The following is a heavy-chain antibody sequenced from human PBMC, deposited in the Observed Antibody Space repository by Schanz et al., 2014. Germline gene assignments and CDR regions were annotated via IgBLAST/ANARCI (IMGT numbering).Heavy chain of an antibody. V-gene: IGHV3-33*08. D-gene: IGHD6-13*01. J-gene: IGHJ4*02. CDR1: GFMFSSYG. CDR2: ISYDGSKK. CDR3: ARGLIAAAGGAFDY. Sequence: QVQLVESGGGVVQPGRSLRLSCAASGFMFSSYGMHWVRQAPGKGLEWVGVISYDGSKKSYADSVKGRFTISRDNSKNTLYLQMNSLRAGDAAVYYCARGLIAAAGGAFDYWGQGTLXAVSA.